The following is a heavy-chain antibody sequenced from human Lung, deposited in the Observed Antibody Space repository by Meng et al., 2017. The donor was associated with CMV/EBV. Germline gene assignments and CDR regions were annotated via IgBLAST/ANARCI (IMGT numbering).Heavy chain of an antibody. V-gene: IGHV3-11*01. Sequence: GESLKISCAASGFTFSDYFMTWIRQAPGKGLEWLSYISHTGQALYYADSVKGRFTMSRDNARKSLYLQMNSLRAEDTAIYYCAREGRKAADIWGQGTVVTVYS. D-gene: IGHD6-6*01. J-gene: IGHJ4*02. CDR2: ISHTGQAL. CDR1: GFTFSDYF. CDR3: AREGRKAADI.